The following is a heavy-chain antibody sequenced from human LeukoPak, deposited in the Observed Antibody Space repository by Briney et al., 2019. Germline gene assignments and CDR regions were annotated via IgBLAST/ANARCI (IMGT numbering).Heavy chain of an antibody. CDR2: INHSGNT. Sequence: SETLSLTCAVYGGSFSTYYCSWIRQPPGKGLEWIGEINHSGNTNYNPSLKSRVTISVDTSKTQFSLKLNSVTAADTAVYYCARGQWLPEYWGQGTLVTVSS. D-gene: IGHD6-19*01. CDR3: ARGQWLPEY. J-gene: IGHJ4*02. CDR1: GGSFSTYY. V-gene: IGHV4-34*01.